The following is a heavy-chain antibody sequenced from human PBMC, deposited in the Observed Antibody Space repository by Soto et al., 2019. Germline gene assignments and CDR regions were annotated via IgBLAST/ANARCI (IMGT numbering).Heavy chain of an antibody. Sequence: PGGSLRLSCAASGFTFISYGMHWVLQAPCKGLEWVAVISYDGSNKYYADSVKGRFTISRDNSKNTLYLQMNSLRAEDTAVYYCAKDRITMVRGVTDLDYWGQGTLVTVSS. V-gene: IGHV3-30*18. CDR1: GFTFISYG. J-gene: IGHJ4*02. D-gene: IGHD3-10*01. CDR2: ISYDGSNK. CDR3: AKDRITMVRGVTDLDY.